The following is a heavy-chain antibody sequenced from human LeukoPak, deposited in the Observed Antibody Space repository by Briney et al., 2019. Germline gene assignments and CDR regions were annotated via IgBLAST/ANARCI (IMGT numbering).Heavy chain of an antibody. Sequence: ASVKVSCKASGYTFTGYYMHWVRQAPGQGLEWMGWINPNSGGTNYAQKFQGRVTITTDESTSTAYMELSSLRSEDTAVYYCARDLEGYFDLWGRGTLVTVSS. V-gene: IGHV1-2*02. J-gene: IGHJ2*01. CDR3: ARDLEGYFDL. CDR2: INPNSGGT. CDR1: GYTFTGYY. D-gene: IGHD5-24*01.